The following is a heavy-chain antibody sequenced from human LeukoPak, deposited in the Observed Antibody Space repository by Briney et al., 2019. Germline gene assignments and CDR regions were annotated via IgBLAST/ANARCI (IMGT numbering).Heavy chain of an antibody. CDR2: ILENGSNQ. V-gene: IGHV3-30*04. Sequence: GGSLRLSCAASGFTFSNYIMHWVRQAPGKGLDWVAVILENGSNQYYADSVKGRFTISRDNSKNTLFLQMNRLRGEDTAMYYCARVQGGGYRTADYWGQGTLVTVSS. D-gene: IGHD6-19*01. CDR3: ARVQGGGYRTADY. CDR1: GFTFSNYI. J-gene: IGHJ4*02.